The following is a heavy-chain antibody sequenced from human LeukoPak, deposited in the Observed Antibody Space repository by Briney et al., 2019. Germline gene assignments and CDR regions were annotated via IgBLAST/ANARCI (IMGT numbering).Heavy chain of an antibody. CDR1: GGSFSRYA. CDR3: SRAAGTALHFDY. Sequence: SVTVSCKASGGSFSRYALRWVRPAPGQGRAWMGGIIPIFRKANYAQKFQGRGTITTDEFTSTVYMELSSLSSDGTAVYYLSRAAGTALHFDYWGQGTLVTVSS. D-gene: IGHD1-1*01. J-gene: IGHJ4*02. V-gene: IGHV1-69*05. CDR2: IIPIFRKA.